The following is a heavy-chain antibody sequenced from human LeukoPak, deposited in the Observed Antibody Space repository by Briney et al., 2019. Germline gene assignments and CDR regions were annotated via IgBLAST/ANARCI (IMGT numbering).Heavy chain of an antibody. J-gene: IGHJ4*02. Sequence: ASVKVSCKASGYTFTTYAISWVRQAPGQGLEWMGWISAYYGNTTYAQKFQGRVTMTTDTSTSTAYMKLRSLRSDDTAVYYCARDPNAMVTSLFDYWGQGTLVTVSS. CDR3: ARDPNAMVTSLFDY. D-gene: IGHD5-18*01. CDR1: GYTFTTYA. CDR2: ISAYYGNT. V-gene: IGHV1-18*01.